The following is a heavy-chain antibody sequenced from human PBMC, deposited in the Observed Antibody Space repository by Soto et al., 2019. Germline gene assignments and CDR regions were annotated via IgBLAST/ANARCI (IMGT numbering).Heavy chain of an antibody. CDR2: ISYDGSNK. D-gene: IGHD6-13*01. J-gene: IGHJ4*02. Sequence: QVQLVESGGGVVQPGRSLRLSCAASGFTFSSYGMHWVRQAPGKGLEWVAVISYDGSNKYYADSVKGRFTISRDNSKNTLYLQMNSLRAEDTAVYYCAKDRYSREKLTTELDYWGQGTLVTVSS. V-gene: IGHV3-30*18. CDR3: AKDRYSREKLTTELDY. CDR1: GFTFSSYG.